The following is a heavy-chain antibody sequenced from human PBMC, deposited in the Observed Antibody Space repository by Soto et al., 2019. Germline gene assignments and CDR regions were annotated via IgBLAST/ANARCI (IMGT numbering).Heavy chain of an antibody. D-gene: IGHD4-17*01. CDR1: GGSISSGGYY. CDR2: IYYSGST. V-gene: IGHV4-61*08. CDR3: AREQFSGGDYGIR. J-gene: IGHJ4*02. Sequence: PSETLSLTCAVSGGSISSGGYYWTWIRQPPGKGLEWIGYIYYSGSTNYNPSLKSRVTISVDTSKNQFSLKLSSVTAADTAVYYCAREQFSGGDYGIRWGQGTLVTVSS.